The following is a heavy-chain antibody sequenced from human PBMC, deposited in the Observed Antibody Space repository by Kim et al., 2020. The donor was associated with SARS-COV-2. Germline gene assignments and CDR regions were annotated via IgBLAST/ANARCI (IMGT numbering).Heavy chain of an antibody. J-gene: IGHJ4*02. D-gene: IGHD2-8*01. CDR3: ARVGIYFTNGVCHFDY. Sequence: ASVKVSCKASGYTFTSYGISWVRQAPGQGLECMGWISAYNGNTNYAQKLQGRVTMTTDTSTSTAYMELRSLRSDDTAVYYCARVGIYFTNGVCHFDYWGQGTLVTVSS. CDR2: ISAYNGNT. V-gene: IGHV1-18*01. CDR1: GYTFTSYG.